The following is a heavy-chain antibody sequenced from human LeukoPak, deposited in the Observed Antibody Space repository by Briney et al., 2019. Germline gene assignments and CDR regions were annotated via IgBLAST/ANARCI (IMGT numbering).Heavy chain of an antibody. D-gene: IGHD6-19*01. J-gene: IGHJ6*03. CDR2: ISSSGSTI. Sequence: GGSLRLSCAASGFTLSSYEMNWVRQAPGKGLEGVSYISSSGSTIYYADSVKGRFTISRDNAKNSLYLQMNSLRAEDTAVYYCARIGMEDQWLVPKDYYYYMDVWGKGTTVTISS. CDR3: ARIGMEDQWLVPKDYYYYMDV. CDR1: GFTLSSYE. V-gene: IGHV3-48*03.